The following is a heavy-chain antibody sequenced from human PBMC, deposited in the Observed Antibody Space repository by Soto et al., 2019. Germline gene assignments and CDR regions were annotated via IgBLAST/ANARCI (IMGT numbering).Heavy chain of an antibody. Sequence: QVQLQESGPGLVKPSGTLSLTCAVSGGSISSSNWWSWVRQPPGKALEWIGEIYHSGSTNYNPSLKSRVTISVDKSKNQFSLKLSSVTAADTAVYYCARSGVGYCSGGSCPNWFDPWGQGTLVTVSS. CDR3: ARSGVGYCSGGSCPNWFDP. V-gene: IGHV4-4*02. J-gene: IGHJ5*02. CDR1: GGSISSSNW. D-gene: IGHD2-15*01. CDR2: IYHSGST.